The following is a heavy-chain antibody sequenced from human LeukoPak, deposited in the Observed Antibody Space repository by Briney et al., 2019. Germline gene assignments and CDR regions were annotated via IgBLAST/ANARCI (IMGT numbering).Heavy chain of an antibody. Sequence: ASVKVSCKASGYTFTSYYIHWVRQAPGQGLEWMGIINPSGGSTSYAQKFQGRVTMTRDTSTSTVYMELSSLRSEDTAVYYCARRADSSGNQYNWFDPWGQGTLVTVSS. CDR3: ARRADSSGNQYNWFDP. V-gene: IGHV1-46*01. CDR1: GYTFTSYY. J-gene: IGHJ5*02. D-gene: IGHD3-22*01. CDR2: INPSGGST.